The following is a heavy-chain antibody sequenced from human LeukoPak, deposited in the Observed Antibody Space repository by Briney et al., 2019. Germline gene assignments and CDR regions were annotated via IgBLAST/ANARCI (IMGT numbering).Heavy chain of an antibody. CDR3: ARDIPSYTSGIAAFDI. CDR2: ISGSSSYI. Sequence: NPGGSLRLSCAASGFTFSSYNMNWVRQAPGKGLEWVSSISGSSSYIYYADSVKGRFTISRDNAKNSLYLQMNSLRAEDMAVYYCARDIPSYTSGIAAFDIWGQGTMVTVSS. J-gene: IGHJ3*02. CDR1: GFTFSSYN. D-gene: IGHD3-10*01. V-gene: IGHV3-21*01.